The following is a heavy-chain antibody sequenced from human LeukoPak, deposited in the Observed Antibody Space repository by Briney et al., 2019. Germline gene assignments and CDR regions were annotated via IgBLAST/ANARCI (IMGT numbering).Heavy chain of an antibody. CDR3: ATLNDRGDYVTNDY. V-gene: IGHV4-39*07. CDR1: GGSISSSSYY. J-gene: IGHJ4*02. Sequence: SETLSLTCTVSGGSISSSSYYWGWIRQPPGKGLEWIGSIYYSGSTYYNPSLKSRVTISVDRSKNQFSLKLSSVTAADTAVYYCATLNDRGDYVTNDYWGQGTLVTVSS. D-gene: IGHD4-17*01. CDR2: IYYSGST.